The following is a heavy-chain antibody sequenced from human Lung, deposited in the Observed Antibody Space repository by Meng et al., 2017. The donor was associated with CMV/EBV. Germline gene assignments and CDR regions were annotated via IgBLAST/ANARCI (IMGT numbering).Heavy chain of an antibody. CDR1: GFSFSTYT. V-gene: IGHV3-21*01. Sequence: GGSLRLSCAASGFSFSTYTMHWVRQAPGKGLEWVSSISSSRTYIYYADSLKRRFTISRDNAKNSLYLQMNSLRAEDTAVYYCASMLRFVEGPGRYYGMDGWGQGXTVT. D-gene: IGHD3-3*01. J-gene: IGHJ6*02. CDR3: ASMLRFVEGPGRYYGMDG. CDR2: ISSSRTYI.